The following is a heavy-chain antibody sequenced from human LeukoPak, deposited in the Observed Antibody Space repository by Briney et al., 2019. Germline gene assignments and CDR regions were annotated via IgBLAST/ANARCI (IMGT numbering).Heavy chain of an antibody. CDR2: IYYSGST. CDR3: AIYSSGWYYFDY. CDR1: GYSISSSYY. V-gene: IGHV4-38-2*02. D-gene: IGHD6-19*01. J-gene: IGHJ4*02. Sequence: PSETLSLTCTVSGYSISSSYYWGWIRQPPGKGLEWIGSIYYSGSTYYNPSLKSRVTISVDTSKNQFSLKLSSVTAADTAVYYCAIYSSGWYYFDYWGQGTLVTVSS.